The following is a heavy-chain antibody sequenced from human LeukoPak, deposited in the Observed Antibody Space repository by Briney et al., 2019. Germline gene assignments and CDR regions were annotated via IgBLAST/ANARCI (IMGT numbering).Heavy chain of an antibody. V-gene: IGHV3-21*04. J-gene: IGHJ3*02. D-gene: IGHD3-9*01. CDR3: AREAPYYDILTGYPDAFDI. CDR1: GFTFRSYT. CDR2: ISSGSNYI. Sequence: PGGSLRLSCAASGFTFRSYTMNWVRQAPGKGLEWVSSISSGSNYIYYADSVKGRFTISRDNAKNSLYVQMNSLRAEDTAVYYCAREAPYYDILTGYPDAFDIWGQGTMVTVSS.